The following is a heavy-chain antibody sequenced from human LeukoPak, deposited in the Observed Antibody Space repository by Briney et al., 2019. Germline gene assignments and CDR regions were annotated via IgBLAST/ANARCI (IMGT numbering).Heavy chain of an antibody. J-gene: IGHJ4*02. CDR1: GFTFSDYY. CDR2: ISSGSSYK. CDR3: ARGPF. V-gene: IGHV3-11*05. Sequence: PAETLTLTCTVSGFTFSDYYMSWIRQPPGKGLEWVSYISSGSSYKNYADTVKGRFPISRDNAKNSLYLQRNSLRAEDTAVYYRARGPFWGRGALVTVSS.